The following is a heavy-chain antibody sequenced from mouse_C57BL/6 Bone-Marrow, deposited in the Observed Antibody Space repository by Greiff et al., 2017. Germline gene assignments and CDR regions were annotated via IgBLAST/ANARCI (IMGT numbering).Heavy chain of an antibody. J-gene: IGHJ4*01. D-gene: IGHD1-1*01. CDR3: ARRGYGSSYAMDY. Sequence: EVQLQQPGAELVRPGASVKLSCTASGFNIKDDYMHWVKQRPEQGLEWIGWIDPENGDTEYASKFQGKATITADTSSNTAYLQLSSLTSEDSAVYYCARRGYGSSYAMDYWGQGTSVTVSS. CDR1: GFNIKDDY. V-gene: IGHV14-4*01. CDR2: IDPENGDT.